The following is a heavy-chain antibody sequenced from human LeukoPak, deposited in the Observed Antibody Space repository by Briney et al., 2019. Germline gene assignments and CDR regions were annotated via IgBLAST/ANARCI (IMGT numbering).Heavy chain of an antibody. J-gene: IGHJ4*02. V-gene: IGHV4-59*01. CDR1: GGSINSYY. CDR2: IYYSGST. D-gene: IGHD6-13*01. Sequence: PSETLSLTCTVSGGSINSYYWSWIRQPPGKGLEWIGYIYYSGSTKYNPSLKSRGTISVDTSKNQFSLKLSSVTAADTAVYYCARGLAAAGTSYFDYWGQGTLVTVSS. CDR3: ARGLAAAGTSYFDY.